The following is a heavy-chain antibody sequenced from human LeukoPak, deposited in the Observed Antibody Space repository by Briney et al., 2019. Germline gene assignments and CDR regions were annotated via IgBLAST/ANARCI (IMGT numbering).Heavy chain of an antibody. CDR2: ISGSGGST. J-gene: IGHJ4*02. CDR1: GFAFSSYA. CDR3: ANLYDSSGYFFDY. D-gene: IGHD3-22*01. Sequence: PGGSLRLSCAASGFAFSSYAMSWVRQAPGKGLEWVSAISGSGGSTYYADSVKGRFTISRDNSKNTLYLQMNSLRAEDTAVYYCANLYDSSGYFFDYWGQGTLVTVSS. V-gene: IGHV3-23*01.